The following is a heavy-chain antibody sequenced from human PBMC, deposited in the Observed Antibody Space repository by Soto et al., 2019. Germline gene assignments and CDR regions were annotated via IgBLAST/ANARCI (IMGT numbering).Heavy chain of an antibody. CDR3: ARSQWDIDAFDI. D-gene: IGHD1-26*01. J-gene: IGHJ3*02. V-gene: IGHV5-51*01. Sequence: GSLKMSCYGSRYIFPTYCIGWVRQIPGKGREWRGFIYPGDSDTRYSASIQGRVTISADRSISTAYLQWSSLKSSGTAMYYYARSQWDIDAFDIWGQGTTVTVSS. CDR2: IYPGDSDT. CDR1: RYIFPTYC.